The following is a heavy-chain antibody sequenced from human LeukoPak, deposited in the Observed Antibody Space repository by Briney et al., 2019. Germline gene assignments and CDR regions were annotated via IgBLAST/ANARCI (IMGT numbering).Heavy chain of an antibody. CDR1: GGSISSYY. Sequence: SETLSLTCTVSGGSISSYYWSWIRQPPGKGLEWIGYIHYSGSTNYNPSLKSRVTISVDTSKNQFSLKLSSVTAADTAVYYCARVSGTTDYYYYYYMDVWGKGTTVTVS. D-gene: IGHD1-7*01. CDR3: ARVSGTTDYYYYYYMDV. V-gene: IGHV4-59*01. J-gene: IGHJ6*03. CDR2: IHYSGST.